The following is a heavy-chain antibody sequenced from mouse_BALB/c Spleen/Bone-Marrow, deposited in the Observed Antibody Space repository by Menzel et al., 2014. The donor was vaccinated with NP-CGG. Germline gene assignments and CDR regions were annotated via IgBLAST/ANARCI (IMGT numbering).Heavy chain of an antibody. D-gene: IGHD2-3*01. CDR1: GYAFTNYL. V-gene: IGHV1-54*03. CDR3: ARSIYDGYSEAMDY. Sequence: VMLVESGAELVRPGTSVKVSCKASGYAFTNYLIEWVKQRPGQGLEWIGVNNPGSGGTNYNEKFKGKATLTADKSSSTVYMQLSSLTSDDSAVYFCARSIYDGYSEAMDYWGQGTPVTVSS. CDR2: NNPGSGGT. J-gene: IGHJ4*01.